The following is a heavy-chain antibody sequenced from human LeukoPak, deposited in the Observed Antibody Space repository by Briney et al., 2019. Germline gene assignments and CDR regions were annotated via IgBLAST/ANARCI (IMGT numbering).Heavy chain of an antibody. CDR2: INPNSGGT. V-gene: IGHV1-2*02. J-gene: IGHJ6*02. CDR3: ARLYVLLWFGEAYGMDV. D-gene: IGHD3-10*01. CDR1: GYTFTGYY. Sequence: GSVKVSCKASGYTFTGYYMHWVRQAPGQGLEWMGWINPNSGGTNYAQKFQGRVTMTRDTSISTAYMELSRLRSDDTAVYYCARLYVLLWFGEAYGMDVWGQGTTVTVS.